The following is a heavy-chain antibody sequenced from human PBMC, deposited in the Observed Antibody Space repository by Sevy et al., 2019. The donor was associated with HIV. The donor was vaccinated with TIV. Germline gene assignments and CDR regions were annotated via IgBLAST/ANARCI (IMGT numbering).Heavy chain of an antibody. CDR1: GGTFSSYA. J-gene: IGHJ4*02. V-gene: IGHV1-69*13. D-gene: IGHD5-18*01. Sequence: ASVKVSCKASGGTFSSYAISWVRQAPGQGLEWMGGIIPIFGTANYAQKFQGRVTITADESTSTAYKELSSLRSEDTAVYYCARRGYSYGQLFDYWGQGTLVTVSS. CDR3: ARRGYSYGQLFDY. CDR2: IIPIFGTA.